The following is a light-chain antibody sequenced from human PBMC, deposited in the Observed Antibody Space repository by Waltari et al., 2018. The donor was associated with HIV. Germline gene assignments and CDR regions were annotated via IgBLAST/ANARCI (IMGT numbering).Light chain of an antibody. Sequence: DIVMTQSPDSLPVSLGERATINCTLSRSILYSSDNRNYLAWYQQKPRQPPKVLISWASTRESGVPDRFSGGGSGTDFTLTITRLQAEDVAVYHCQQYFRIPPTFGGGTKVEIK. J-gene: IGKJ4*02. CDR3: QQYFRIPPT. V-gene: IGKV4-1*01. CDR1: RSILYSSDNRNY. CDR2: WAS.